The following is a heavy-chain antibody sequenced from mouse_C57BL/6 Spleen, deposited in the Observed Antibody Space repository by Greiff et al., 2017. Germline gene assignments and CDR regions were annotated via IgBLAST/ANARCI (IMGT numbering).Heavy chain of an antibody. CDR2: INPSTGGT. Sequence: EVQLQQSGPELVKPGASVKISCKASGYSFTGYYMNWVKQSPEKSLEWIGEINPSTGGTTYNQKFKAKATLTVDKSSSTAYMQLKSLTSEDSAVYYCARTYYGNPGWDDWGQGTTLTVSS. J-gene: IGHJ2*01. CDR1: GYSFTGYY. CDR3: ARTYYGNPGWDD. V-gene: IGHV1-42*01. D-gene: IGHD2-10*01.